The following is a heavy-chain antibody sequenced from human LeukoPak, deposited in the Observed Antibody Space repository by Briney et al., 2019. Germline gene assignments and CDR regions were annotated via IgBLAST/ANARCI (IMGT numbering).Heavy chain of an antibody. CDR1: GYTFTGDY. V-gene: IGHV1-2*02. Sequence: ASVKVSCKASGYTFTGDYMHWVRQAPGQGLEWMGWINPNSGGTNYAQKFQGRVTMTRDTSISTAYMELSRLRSGDTAVYYCAREWYSGNPRRDYYYGMDVWGQGTTVTVSS. D-gene: IGHD1-26*01. J-gene: IGHJ6*02. CDR2: INPNSGGT. CDR3: AREWYSGNPRRDYYYGMDV.